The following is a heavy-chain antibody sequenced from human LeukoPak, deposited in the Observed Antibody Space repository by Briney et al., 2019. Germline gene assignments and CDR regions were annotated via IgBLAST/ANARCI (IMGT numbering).Heavy chain of an antibody. CDR3: ARDRDDYSNYFEYGMDV. Sequence: GRSLRLSCGASGFTFDDYAMHWVRQAPGKGLEWVSSISSSSSYIYYADSVKGRFTISRDNAKNSLYLQMNSLRAEDTAVYYCARDRDDYSNYFEYGMDVWGQGTTVTVSS. V-gene: IGHV3-21*01. D-gene: IGHD4-11*01. CDR1: GFTFDDYA. CDR2: ISSSSSYI. J-gene: IGHJ6*02.